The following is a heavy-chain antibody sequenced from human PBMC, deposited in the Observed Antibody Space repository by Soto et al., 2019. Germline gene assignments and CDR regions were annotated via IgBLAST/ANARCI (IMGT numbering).Heavy chain of an antibody. CDR3: ASYLLVPVFRYGFAP. V-gene: IGHV4-39*01. D-gene: IGHD4-17*01. CDR2: IYYSGST. Sequence: SETLSLTCTVSGGSISSSSYYWGWIRQPPGKGLEWIGSIYYSGSTHYNPSLKSRVTISVDTSKNQFSLKLSSVTAADTAVYYFASYLLVPVFRYGFAPWGQGTLVTVSS. CDR1: GGSISSSSYY. J-gene: IGHJ5*02.